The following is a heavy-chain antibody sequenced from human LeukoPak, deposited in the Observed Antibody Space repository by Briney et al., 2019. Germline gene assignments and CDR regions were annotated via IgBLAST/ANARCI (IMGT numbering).Heavy chain of an antibody. J-gene: IGHJ4*02. CDR1: GFTFSSYG. CDR3: AKDPPNIAAAGKIRDY. CDR2: ISGSGGST. V-gene: IGHV3-23*01. D-gene: IGHD6-13*01. Sequence: PGGSLRLSCAASGFTFSSYGMSWVRQAPGKGLEWVSAISGSGGSTYYADSVKGRFTISRDNSKNTLYLRMNSLRAEDTAVYYCAKDPPNIAAAGKIRDYWGQGTLVTVSS.